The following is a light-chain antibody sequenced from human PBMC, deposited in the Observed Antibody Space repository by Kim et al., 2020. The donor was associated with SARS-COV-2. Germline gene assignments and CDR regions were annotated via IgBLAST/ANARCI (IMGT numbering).Light chain of an antibody. CDR1: SGSIASNY. V-gene: IGLV6-57*03. Sequence: GQKVTLSSPRSSGSIASNYVQWYQQRPGSAPTTVIYEDNQRPSGVPDRFSGSIDSSSNSASLTISGLKTEDEADYYCQSYDSSNWVFGGGTQLTVL. CDR2: EDN. J-gene: IGLJ3*02. CDR3: QSYDSSNWV.